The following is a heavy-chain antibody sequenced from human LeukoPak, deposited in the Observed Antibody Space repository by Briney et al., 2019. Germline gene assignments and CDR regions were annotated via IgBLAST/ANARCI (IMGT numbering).Heavy chain of an antibody. CDR3: AREGVHCSGGSCYYGDAFDI. J-gene: IGHJ3*02. Sequence: PGGSLRLSCAASGFTFSSYWMNWVRQAPGRGLVWVSHTNSDGSSTGYADSVKGRFTISRDNAKNTVYLQMNSLRAEDTAVYYCAREGVHCSGGSCYYGDAFDIWGQGTMVTVSS. CDR1: GFTFSSYW. CDR2: TNSDGSST. D-gene: IGHD2-15*01. V-gene: IGHV3-74*01.